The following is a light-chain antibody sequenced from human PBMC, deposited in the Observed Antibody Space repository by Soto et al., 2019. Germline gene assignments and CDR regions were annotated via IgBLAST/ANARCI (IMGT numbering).Light chain of an antibody. V-gene: IGKV3-15*01. Sequence: EIVMTQSPATLSVSPGEGATLSCKASQNVYNTLAWYQQRPGQPPRLLIYDASTRATGISARFSGSGYGTEFTLTMSSLQSEDFAVYFCQQCRNWPLTFGGGTKVDIK. CDR2: DAS. CDR1: QNVYNT. CDR3: QQCRNWPLT. J-gene: IGKJ4*01.